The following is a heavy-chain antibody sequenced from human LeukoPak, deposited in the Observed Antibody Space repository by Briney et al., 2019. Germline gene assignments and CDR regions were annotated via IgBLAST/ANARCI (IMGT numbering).Heavy chain of an antibody. CDR3: ASHRGGFWFDP. V-gene: IGHV4-61*02. Sequence: PSETLSLTCTVSGGSISSGSYYWSWIRQPAGKGLEWIGRIYTSGSTNYNPSLKSRVTISVDTSKNQFSLRLSSVTAADTAVYYCASHRGGFWFDPWGQGTLVTVSP. CDR2: IYTSGST. D-gene: IGHD3-10*01. J-gene: IGHJ5*02. CDR1: GGSISSGSYY.